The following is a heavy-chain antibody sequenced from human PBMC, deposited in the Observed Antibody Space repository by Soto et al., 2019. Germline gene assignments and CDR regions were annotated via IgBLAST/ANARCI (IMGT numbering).Heavy chain of an antibody. V-gene: IGHV3-23*01. Sequence: GGSLRLSCAAAGLTFSSYATSWVRQAPGKGLEWVSAISGSGGSTYYADSFQGQVTISADKSISTAFLQWSSLKASDTAVYYCARLSDCSTTSCSAYFEHWGQGTLVTVSS. CDR2: ISGSGGST. CDR1: GLTFSSYA. J-gene: IGHJ4*01. D-gene: IGHD2-2*01. CDR3: ARLSDCSTTSCSAYFEH.